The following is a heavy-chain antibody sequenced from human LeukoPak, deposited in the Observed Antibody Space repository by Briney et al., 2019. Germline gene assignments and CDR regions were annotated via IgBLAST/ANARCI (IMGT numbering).Heavy chain of an antibody. D-gene: IGHD3-16*01. J-gene: IGHJ6*02. CDR2: IIPIYGTT. V-gene: IGHV1-69*06. Sequence: ASVKVSCKASGGTFSSYAFSWVRQAPGQGLEWMGRIIPIYGTTNYAQKFQGRVTITADRSTSTAYMELRSLRSEDTASYFCARGAASYYVMDVWGQGTTVIVSS. CDR3: ARGAASYYVMDV. CDR1: GGTFSSYA.